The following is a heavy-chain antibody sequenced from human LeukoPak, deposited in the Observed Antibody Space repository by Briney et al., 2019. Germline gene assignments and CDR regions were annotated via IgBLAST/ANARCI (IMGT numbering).Heavy chain of an antibody. D-gene: IGHD3-22*01. CDR2: INHSGST. Sequence: SETLSLTCAVYGGSSSNYYWNWIRQPPGKGLEWIGEINHSGSTNYNPSLRSRVTISVDTSKSQFSLKLSSVTAADTAVYYCARAQYVDISGFYPGYWGQGTLVTVSS. CDR3: ARAQYVDISGFYPGY. V-gene: IGHV4-34*01. CDR1: GGSSSNYY. J-gene: IGHJ4*02.